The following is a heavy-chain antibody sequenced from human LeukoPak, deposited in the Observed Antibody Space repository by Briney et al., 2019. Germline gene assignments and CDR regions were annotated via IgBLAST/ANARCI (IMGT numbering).Heavy chain of an antibody. CDR3: AKDWIQFNRVFDCFDS. V-gene: IGHV3-23*01. CDR2: IGNTET. CDR1: GFPFETNA. Sequence: GGSLRLSCATSGFPFETNAMSWVRQAPGKGLEWVATIGNTETIYADSVTGRFTISRDNSKNTVNLQMNRLRVEDTAIYYCAKDWIQFNRVFDCFDSWGQGTLVTVSS. J-gene: IGHJ4*02. D-gene: IGHD5-18*01.